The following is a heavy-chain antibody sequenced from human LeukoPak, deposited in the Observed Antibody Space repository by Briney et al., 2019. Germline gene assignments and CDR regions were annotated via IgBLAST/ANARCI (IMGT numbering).Heavy chain of an antibody. CDR2: IPYEARNK. J-gene: IGHJ4*02. CDR1: GFTFSING. V-gene: IGHV3-30*18. CDR3: AKGVPADH. Sequence: PGRSLRLSCAASGFTFSINGMHYVRPAPGKGLEWEAYIPYEARNKNHPDSVKGRFTISTYNSKNTLHLQMNSLRAEDTAVYYCAKGVPADHWGQGTLVTVSS. D-gene: IGHD2-2*01.